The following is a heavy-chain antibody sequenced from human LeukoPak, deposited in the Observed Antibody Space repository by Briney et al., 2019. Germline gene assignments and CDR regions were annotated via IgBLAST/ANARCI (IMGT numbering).Heavy chain of an antibody. CDR1: GGSTSSGDYY. J-gene: IGHJ4*02. Sequence: PSQTLSLTCTVSGGSTSSGDYYWGWIRQPPGKGLEWIGYIYYSGSTYYNPSLKSRVTISVDTSKNQFSLKLSSVTAADTAVYYCARSQLPLSGFDYWGQGTLVTVSS. CDR2: IYYSGST. D-gene: IGHD2-15*01. CDR3: ARSQLPLSGFDY. V-gene: IGHV4-30-4*01.